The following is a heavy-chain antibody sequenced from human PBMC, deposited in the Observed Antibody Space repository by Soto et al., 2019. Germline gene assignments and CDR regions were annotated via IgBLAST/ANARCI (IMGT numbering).Heavy chain of an antibody. D-gene: IGHD6-19*01. CDR3: AKTANGWFSAFDI. V-gene: IGHV3-23*01. CDR1: GFTFSSYA. Sequence: EVQLLESGGGLVQPGGSLRLSFAASGFTFSSYAMSWVRQAPGKGLEWVSAISGSGGTTYYAASVKGRFTFSRDNSKNTLYLQMNSLRAEDTAVYYCAKTANGWFSAFDIWGQGTMVTVSS. J-gene: IGHJ3*02. CDR2: ISGSGGTT.